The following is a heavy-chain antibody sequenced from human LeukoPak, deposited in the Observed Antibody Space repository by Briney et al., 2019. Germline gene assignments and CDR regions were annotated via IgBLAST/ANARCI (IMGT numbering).Heavy chain of an antibody. J-gene: IGHJ6*03. D-gene: IGHD3-10*01. CDR3: ARDYYGSGSYYKSLYYYYYMDV. CDR2: ISSSGSTI. CDR1: GFTFSDYY. V-gene: IGHV3-11*04. Sequence: TGGSLRLSCAASGFTFSDYYMSWIRQAPGKGLEWVSYISSSGSTIYYADSVKGRFTISRDNAKNSLYLQMNSLRAEDTAVYYCARDYYGSGSYYKSLYYYYYMDVWGKGTTVTISS.